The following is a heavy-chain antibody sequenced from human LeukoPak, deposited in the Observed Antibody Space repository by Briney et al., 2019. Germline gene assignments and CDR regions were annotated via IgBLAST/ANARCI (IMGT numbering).Heavy chain of an antibody. V-gene: IGHV4-59*08. CDR3: ARQNYDEVNYYYYGLDV. CDR1: GGSISSNY. D-gene: IGHD3-3*01. Sequence: SETLYLTCTVSGGSISSNYWSWIRQSPGKGLEWIGYIYYRGSTDYNPSLKSRVTISVDTSKNQFSLKLSSVTAADTAVYYCARQNYDEVNYYYYGLDVWGQGTTVTVSS. J-gene: IGHJ6*02. CDR2: IYYRGST.